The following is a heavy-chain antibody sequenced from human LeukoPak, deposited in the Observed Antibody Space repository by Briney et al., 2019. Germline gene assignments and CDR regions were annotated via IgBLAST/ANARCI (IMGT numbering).Heavy chain of an antibody. CDR3: AKRGVVIRVILVGFHKQAYYFDS. D-gene: IGHD3-22*01. CDR2: ISDSGGST. Sequence: GGSLRLSCAVSGITLSNYGMSWVRQAPGKGLEWVAGISDSGGSTKYADSVKGRFTISRDNPKNTLYLQMNSLRVEDTAVYFCAKRGVVIRVILVGFHKQAYYFDSWGQGALVTVSS. V-gene: IGHV3-23*01. J-gene: IGHJ4*02. CDR1: GITLSNYG.